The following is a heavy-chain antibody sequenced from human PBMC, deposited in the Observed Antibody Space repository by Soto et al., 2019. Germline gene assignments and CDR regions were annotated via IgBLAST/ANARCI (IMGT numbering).Heavy chain of an antibody. CDR2: IIPLFGTA. CDR1: GGTFSTHI. Sequence: SVKVSCKASGGTFSTHIINWVRQAPGQGLEWMGGIIPLFGTASYAQKFRDRVSITADGSTYTAYMELSSLRSEDTAVYYCARSDSSGFYLPFWGQGTLVTVSS. J-gene: IGHJ4*02. CDR3: ARSDSSGFYLPF. D-gene: IGHD3-22*01. V-gene: IGHV1-69*13.